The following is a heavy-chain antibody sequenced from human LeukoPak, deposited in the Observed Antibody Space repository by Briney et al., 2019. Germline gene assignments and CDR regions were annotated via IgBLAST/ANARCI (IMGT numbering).Heavy chain of an antibody. V-gene: IGHV1-18*01. CDR3: ARDGFIAAAGILDY. Sequence: ASVKVSCKASGYTFTSYGISWVRQAPGQGLEWMGWISAYNGNTNYAQKLQGRVAMTTDTSTSTAYMELRSLRSDDTAVYYCARDGFIAAAGILDYWGQGTLVTVSS. J-gene: IGHJ4*02. D-gene: IGHD6-13*01. CDR1: GYTFTSYG. CDR2: ISAYNGNT.